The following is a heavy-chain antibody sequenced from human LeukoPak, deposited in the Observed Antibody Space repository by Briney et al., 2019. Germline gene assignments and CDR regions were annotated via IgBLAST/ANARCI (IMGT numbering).Heavy chain of an antibody. V-gene: IGHV4-61*02. J-gene: IGHJ3*02. CDR1: GGSISSGSYY. CDR2: IYTSGST. D-gene: IGHD1-26*01. Sequence: PSQTLSLTCTVSGGSISSGSYYWGWGRQPGGRGLEWIGRIYTSGSTNYNPSLKSRVTISVDTSKNQFSLQLSSVTAAATAVYYCARGVVGATRAKAWDAFDIWGQGTMVPVSS. CDR3: ARGVVGATRAKAWDAFDI.